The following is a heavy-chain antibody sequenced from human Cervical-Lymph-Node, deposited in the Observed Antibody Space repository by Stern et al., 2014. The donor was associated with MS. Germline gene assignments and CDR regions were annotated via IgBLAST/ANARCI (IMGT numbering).Heavy chain of an antibody. Sequence: QLQLQESGPGLVKPSETLSLTCTVSGASISSSHWTWIRQTPGKGLEWVGNVYQSGSTNYKPSIKSRATIFVDTSKNQVSLKLTSVTAADTAVYYCARGRWYGDYWGQGTLVTVSS. CDR1: GASISSSH. D-gene: IGHD2-15*01. V-gene: IGHV4-59*01. J-gene: IGHJ4*02. CDR3: ARGRWYGDY. CDR2: VYQSGST.